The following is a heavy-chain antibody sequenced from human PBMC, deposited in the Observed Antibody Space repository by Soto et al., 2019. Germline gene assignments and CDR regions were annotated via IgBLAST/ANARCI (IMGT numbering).Heavy chain of an antibody. D-gene: IGHD6-19*01. CDR1: GFTFSSYA. J-gene: IGHJ6*02. CDR3: ARDRVYSSGWYLNGMDV. CDR2: ISYDGSNK. Sequence: HPGGSLRLSCAASGFTFSSYAMHWVRQAPGKGLEWVAVISYDGSNKYYADSVKGRFTISRDNSKNTLYLQMNSLRAEDTAVYYCARDRVYSSGWYLNGMDVWGQGTTVTVSS. V-gene: IGHV3-30-3*01.